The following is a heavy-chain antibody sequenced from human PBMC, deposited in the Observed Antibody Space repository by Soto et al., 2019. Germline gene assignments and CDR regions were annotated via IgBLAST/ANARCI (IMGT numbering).Heavy chain of an antibody. Sequence: SETLSLTXTVSGDTSTSYYWGWIRQAPGKGLEWIGHIHNSGTSTHNPSLNGRVTISIDMSKKQFSLKLTSLTSADTAAYYCARDFYDSVGYTWFDSWSQGTLVTVSS. CDR3: ARDFYDSVGYTWFDS. CDR1: GDTSTSYY. V-gene: IGHV4-59*01. D-gene: IGHD3-22*01. J-gene: IGHJ5*01. CDR2: IHNSGTS.